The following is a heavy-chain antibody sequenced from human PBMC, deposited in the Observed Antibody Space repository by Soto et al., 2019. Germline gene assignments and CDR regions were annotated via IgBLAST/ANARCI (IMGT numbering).Heavy chain of an antibody. CDR1: GGTFSSYT. Sequence: QVQLVQSGAEVKKPGSSLNVSCKASGGTFSSYTISWVRQAPGQGLEWMGRIIPILGIANYAQKFQGRVTITADKSTSTAYMELSSLRSEDTAVYYCARDHTYYYDSSGYSYFDYWGQGTLVTVSS. CDR2: IIPILGIA. J-gene: IGHJ4*02. V-gene: IGHV1-69*08. CDR3: ARDHTYYYDSSGYSYFDY. D-gene: IGHD3-22*01.